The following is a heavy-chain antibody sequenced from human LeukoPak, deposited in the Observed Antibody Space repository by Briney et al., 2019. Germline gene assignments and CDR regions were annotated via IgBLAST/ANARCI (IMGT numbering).Heavy chain of an antibody. J-gene: IGHJ4*02. Sequence: ASVKVSCKASEYTFSNYGITWVRQAPGQGLEWMGWISAYDGDTNYAQNFQGRVTMTTDTSTGTAYMELRSLRFDDTAIYYCARDGALAGEFDYWGQGTLVTVSS. CDR1: EYTFSNYG. CDR3: ARDGALAGEFDY. V-gene: IGHV1-18*01. CDR2: ISAYDGDT. D-gene: IGHD6-19*01.